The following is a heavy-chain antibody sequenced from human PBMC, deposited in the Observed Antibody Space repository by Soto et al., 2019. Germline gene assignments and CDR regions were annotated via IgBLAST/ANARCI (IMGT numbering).Heavy chain of an antibody. CDR2: IYSGGIT. CDR1: GFTVSSNY. CDR3: ARDLNWNYVQ. V-gene: IGHV3-53*01. J-gene: IGHJ4*02. Sequence: GGSLRLSCAASGFTVSSNYMSWVRQAPGKGLEWVSVIYSGGITYYADSVKGRFTISRDNSKNTLYLQMNSLRAEDTAVYYCARDLNWNYVQWGQGPMITVYS. D-gene: IGHD1-7*01.